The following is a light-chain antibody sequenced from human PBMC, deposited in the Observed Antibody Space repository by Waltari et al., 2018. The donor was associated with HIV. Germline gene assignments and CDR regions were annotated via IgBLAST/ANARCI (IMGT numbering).Light chain of an antibody. J-gene: IGLJ3*02. V-gene: IGLV1-40*01. Sequence: QSVLTQPPSASGTPGQRVTISCSGRNSNIGSNTVNWYQQLPGTAPKLLIYGNTNRPSGVSDRFSGSKSGTSASRAITGLQAEDEADYYCQSYDSRQSGFWVFGGGTTLTVL. CDR1: NSNIGSNT. CDR3: QSYDSRQSGFWV. CDR2: GNT.